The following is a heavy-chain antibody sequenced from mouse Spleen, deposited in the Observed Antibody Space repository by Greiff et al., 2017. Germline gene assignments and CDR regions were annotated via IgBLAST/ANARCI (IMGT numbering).Heavy chain of an antibody. D-gene: IGHD3-2*01. Sequence: EVQLQQSGPELVKPGASVKISCKASGYTFTDYYMNWVKQSHGKSLEWIGDINPNNGGTSYNQKFKGKATLTVDKSSSTAYMELRSLTSEDSAVYYCARNGDSSGPLAYWGQGTLVTVSA. CDR2: INPNNGGT. CDR3: ARNGDSSGPLAY. CDR1: GYTFTDYY. J-gene: IGHJ3*01. V-gene: IGHV1-26*01.